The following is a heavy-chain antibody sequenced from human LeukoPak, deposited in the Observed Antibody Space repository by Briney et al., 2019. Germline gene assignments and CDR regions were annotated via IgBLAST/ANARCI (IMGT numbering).Heavy chain of an antibody. CDR2: IKQDGSEK. Sequence: PGGSLRLSCAASGFTFSSYWMSWVRQAPGKGLEWVANIKQDGSEKYYVDSVKGRFTISRDNAKNSLYLQMNNLRAEDTAVYYCARGPTITLPHVTNDYWGQGTMVTV. CDR3: ARGPTITLPHVTNDY. V-gene: IGHV3-7*01. CDR1: GFTFSSYW. J-gene: IGHJ4*02. D-gene: IGHD3-3*01.